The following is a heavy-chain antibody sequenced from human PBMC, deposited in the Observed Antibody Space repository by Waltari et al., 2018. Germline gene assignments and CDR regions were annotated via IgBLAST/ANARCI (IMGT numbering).Heavy chain of an antibody. V-gene: IGHV1-8*03. Sequence: QVQLVQSGAEVKKPGASVKVSCKASGYTFTGYYMHWVRQATGQGLEWMGWMNPNSGNTGYAQKFQGRVTITRNTSISTAYMELSSLRSEDTAVYYCARGWAIIAAAGTRGYWGQGTLVTVSS. CDR3: ARGWAIIAAAGTRGY. J-gene: IGHJ4*02. D-gene: IGHD6-13*01. CDR1: GYTFTGYY. CDR2: MNPNSGNT.